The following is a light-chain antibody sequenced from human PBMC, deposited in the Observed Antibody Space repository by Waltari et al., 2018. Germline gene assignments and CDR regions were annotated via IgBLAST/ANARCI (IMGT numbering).Light chain of an antibody. CDR3: CSYTTSSTLL. Sequence: QSAPTRPPSVSGSPGQSVTISCTGTSSDVGGYNYVSWYQQHPGKAPKLMIYGVSNRPSGVSDRFSGSKSGNTASLTISGLQAEDEADYYCCSYTTSSTLLFGGGTRLTVL. V-gene: IGLV2-14*01. CDR1: SSDVGGYNY. CDR2: GVS. J-gene: IGLJ2*01.